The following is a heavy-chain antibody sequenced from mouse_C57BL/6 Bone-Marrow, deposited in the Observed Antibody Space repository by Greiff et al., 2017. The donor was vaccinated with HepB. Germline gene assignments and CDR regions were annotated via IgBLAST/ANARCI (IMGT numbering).Heavy chain of an antibody. V-gene: IGHV1-18*01. J-gene: IGHJ1*03. Sequence: EVQLQQSGPELVKPGASVKIPCKASGYTFTDYNMDWVKQSHGKSLEWIGDINPNNGGTIYNQKFKGKATLTVDKSSSTAYMELRSLTSEDTAVYYCARWKLGPYWYFDVWGTGTTVTVSS. CDR2: INPNNGGT. D-gene: IGHD4-1*01. CDR3: ARWKLGPYWYFDV. CDR1: GYTFTDYN.